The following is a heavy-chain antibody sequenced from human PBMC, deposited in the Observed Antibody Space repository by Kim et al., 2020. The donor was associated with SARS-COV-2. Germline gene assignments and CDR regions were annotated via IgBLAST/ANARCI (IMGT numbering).Heavy chain of an antibody. D-gene: IGHD6-19*01. CDR2: ISWNSGSI. CDR1: GFTFGDYA. Sequence: GGSLRLSCAASGFTFGDYAMHWVRQAPGKGLEWVSGISWNSGSIGYADSVKGRFTISRDNAKNSLYLQMNSLRAEDTALYYCAKDMGIAVAGTFSYFDYWGQGTLVTVSS. V-gene: IGHV3-9*01. CDR3: AKDMGIAVAGTFSYFDY. J-gene: IGHJ4*02.